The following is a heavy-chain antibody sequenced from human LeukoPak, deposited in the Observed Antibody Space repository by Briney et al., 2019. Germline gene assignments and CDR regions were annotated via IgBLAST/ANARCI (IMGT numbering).Heavy chain of an antibody. V-gene: IGHV4-34*01. CDR2: INHSGST. Sequence: SETLSLTCAVYGGPFSGYYWSWIRQPPGKGLEWIGEINHSGSTNYNPSLKSRVTISVDTSKNQFSLKLSSVTAADTAVYYCARMMRGSPWFGELMTLDYWGQGTLVTVSS. CDR3: ARMMRGSPWFGELMTLDY. J-gene: IGHJ4*02. CDR1: GGPFSGYY. D-gene: IGHD3-10*01.